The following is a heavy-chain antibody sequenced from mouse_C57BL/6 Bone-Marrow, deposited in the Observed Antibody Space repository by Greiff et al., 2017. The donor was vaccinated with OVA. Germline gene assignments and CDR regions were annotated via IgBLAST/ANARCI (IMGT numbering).Heavy chain of an antibody. V-gene: IGHV2-9-1*01. CDR1: GFSLTSYA. CDR2: IWTGGGT. D-gene: IGHD2-2*01. Sequence: VMLVESGPGLVAPSQSLSITCTVSGFSLTSYAISWVRQPPGKGLEWLGVIWTGGGTNYNSAPNSRLSISKDNSKSQVFLKMNSRQTDDTARYYGARNRATMVRVWYFDVWGTGTTVTVSS. CDR3: ARNRATMVRVWYFDV. J-gene: IGHJ1*03.